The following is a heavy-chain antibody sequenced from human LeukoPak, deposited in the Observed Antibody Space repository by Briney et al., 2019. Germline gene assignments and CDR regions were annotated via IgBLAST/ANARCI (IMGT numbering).Heavy chain of an antibody. J-gene: IGHJ4*02. CDR3: ATDKGYYASGFFDN. CDR1: GFTFSSYA. Sequence: GGSLRLSCAASGFTFSSYAMSWVRQAPGKGLEWVSAISGSGGSTYYADSVKGRFTISRDSSKNTLYLQTNSLRAEDTAVYYCATDKGYYASGFFDNWGQGALVSVSS. D-gene: IGHD3-10*01. CDR2: ISGSGGST. V-gene: IGHV3-23*01.